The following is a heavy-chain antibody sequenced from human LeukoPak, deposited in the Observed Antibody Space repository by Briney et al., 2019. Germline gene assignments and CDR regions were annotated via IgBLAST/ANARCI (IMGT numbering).Heavy chain of an antibody. J-gene: IGHJ3*02. CDR1: GFTVSSNY. V-gene: IGHV3-53*01. Sequence: GGSLRLSCAASGFTVSSNYMSWVRQAPGKGLEWVSVIYSGGSTYYADSVKGRFTISRDNAKNSLYLQMNSLRAEDTAVYYCARGTRYYDSSGSDAFDIWGQGTMVTVSS. CDR2: IYSGGST. D-gene: IGHD3-22*01. CDR3: ARGTRYYDSSGSDAFDI.